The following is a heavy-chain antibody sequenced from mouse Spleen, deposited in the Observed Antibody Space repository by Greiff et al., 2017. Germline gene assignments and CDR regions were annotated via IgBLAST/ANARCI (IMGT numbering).Heavy chain of an antibody. CDR2: IDPKPGGT. Sequence: QVQLQQSGAELVRPGASVTLSCKASGYTFTDYEMHWVRQTPVHGLEWIGAIDPKPGGTAYNQKFKGKAKLTADKSSSTAYMELRSRTSEDSAAYYCTRRSRSVETCFAHWGQGTLVTVSA. CDR1: GYTFTDYE. CDR3: TRRSRSVETCFAH. V-gene: IGHV1-15*01. J-gene: IGHJ3*01.